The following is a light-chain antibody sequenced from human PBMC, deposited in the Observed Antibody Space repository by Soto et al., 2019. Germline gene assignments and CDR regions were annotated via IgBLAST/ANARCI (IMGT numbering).Light chain of an antibody. Sequence: TQMTQSPSSLFASVGDRVTITCRASQAIRDALGWYQQKPGKAPTRLINSASNLQSGVPSRFSGSGSETEFTLTISSLQPEDSATYYCLQYNSYPWTFGQWTKVDLK. J-gene: IGKJ1*01. CDR3: LQYNSYPWT. V-gene: IGKV1-17*01. CDR2: SAS. CDR1: QAIRDA.